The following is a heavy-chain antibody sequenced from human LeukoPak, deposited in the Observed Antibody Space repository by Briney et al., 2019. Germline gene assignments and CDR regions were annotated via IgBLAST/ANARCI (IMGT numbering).Heavy chain of an antibody. CDR2: VSGSGGST. V-gene: IGHV3-23*01. CDR1: GFSFSSYA. D-gene: IGHD4-17*01. Sequence: GGTLRLSCAASGFSFSSYAMSWVRQAPGKGLEWVSAVSGSGGSTYYADSVKGRFTISRDNSKNTLYLQMNSLRAEDTAVYYCAKGALTTVTTGGWFDPWGQGTLVTVSS. CDR3: AKGALTTVTTGGWFDP. J-gene: IGHJ5*02.